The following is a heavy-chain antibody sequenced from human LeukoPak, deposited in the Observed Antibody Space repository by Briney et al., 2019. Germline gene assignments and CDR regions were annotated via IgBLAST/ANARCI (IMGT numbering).Heavy chain of an antibody. CDR3: ASTMVRGVTHYYYYGMDV. CDR1: GFTFSSYA. V-gene: IGHV3-23*01. J-gene: IGHJ6*02. D-gene: IGHD3-10*01. Sequence: GGSLRLSCAASGFTFSSYAMSWVRQAPGKGLEWVSALGGSGGSTYYADSVKGRFTISRDNSKNTLYLQMNSLRAEDTAVYYCASTMVRGVTHYYYYGMDVWGQGTTVTVSS. CDR2: LGGSGGST.